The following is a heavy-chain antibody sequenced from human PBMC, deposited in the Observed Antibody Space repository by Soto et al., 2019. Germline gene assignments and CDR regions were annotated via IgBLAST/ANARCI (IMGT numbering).Heavy chain of an antibody. Sequence: XGSLQLSCQASGFNFDNYGMHWVRQAPGKGLEWVAVITYDGSFQYYADSVKGRFTISRDNSKNTLSLHLNTLKPEDTAVYHCAKDRVGGTFYTPLAFWGQGTLVTVSS. CDR1: GFNFDNYG. V-gene: IGHV3-30*18. D-gene: IGHD1-7*01. J-gene: IGHJ4*02. CDR2: ITYDGSFQ. CDR3: AKDRVGGTFYTPLAF.